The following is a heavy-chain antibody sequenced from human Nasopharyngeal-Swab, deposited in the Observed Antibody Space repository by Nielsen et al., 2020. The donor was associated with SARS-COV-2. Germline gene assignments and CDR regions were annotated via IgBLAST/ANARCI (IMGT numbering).Heavy chain of an antibody. D-gene: IGHD6-19*01. J-gene: IGHJ4*02. Sequence: WVGQAPGQRLEWMGWINAGNGNTKYSQKFQGRVTITRDTSASTAYMELSSLRSEDTAVYYCAFGPALKNSSGWYQIDYRGQGTLVTVSS. CDR3: AFGPALKNSSGWYQIDY. CDR2: INAGNGNT. V-gene: IGHV1-3*01.